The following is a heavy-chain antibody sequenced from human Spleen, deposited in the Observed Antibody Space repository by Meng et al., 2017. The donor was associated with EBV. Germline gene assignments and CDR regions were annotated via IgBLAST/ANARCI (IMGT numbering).Heavy chain of an antibody. D-gene: IGHD5-24*01. CDR3: ARAPNDGYHPLGY. V-gene: IGHV4-61*01. J-gene: IGHJ4*02. Sequence: VRLEGPGPGLLVPSETLSLTCTVSGASVSSDNVHGTWIRQSPGKGLEWIGYIYYSGTTNYNPSLKSRVTISVDKSKNQFSLRLNSVTAADTAVYYCARAPNDGYHPLGYWGQGTLVTVSS. CDR1: GASVSSDNVH. CDR2: IYYSGTT.